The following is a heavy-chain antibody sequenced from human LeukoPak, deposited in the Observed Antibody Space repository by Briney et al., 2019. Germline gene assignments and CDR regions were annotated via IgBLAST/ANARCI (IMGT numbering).Heavy chain of an antibody. J-gene: IGHJ6*03. CDR1: GFSVSDAW. V-gene: IGHV3-15*01. CDR2: IKSTLDGGTR. CDR3: TTEGYYLDSSNDQGEPSLYYYYMAV. D-gene: IGHD3-22*01. Sequence: GGSLRLSCAGSGFSVSDAWMSWVRHVPGKGLEWLGRIKSTLDGGTRDYAAPIKGRFSISRDDSLNTLYLQLNSLQTEDTALYCCTTEGYYLDSSNDQGEPSLYYYYMAVWGKGTMVTVSS.